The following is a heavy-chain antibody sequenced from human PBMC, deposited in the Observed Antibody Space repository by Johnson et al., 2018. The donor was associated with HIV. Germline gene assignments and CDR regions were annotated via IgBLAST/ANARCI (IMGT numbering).Heavy chain of an antibody. D-gene: IGHD3-16*01. J-gene: IGHJ3*02. V-gene: IGHV3-30*19. CDR1: GFTFSSYG. CDR2: ISYDGSNK. Sequence: QVQLVESGGGVVQPGGSLRLSCAASGFTFSSYGMHWVRQAPGKGLEWVAVISYDGSNKYYADSVKGRFTISRDNSKNTLYLQMNSLRAEDTAVYYCARVMKAGAFDIWGQGTMVTVSS. CDR3: ARVMKAGAFDI.